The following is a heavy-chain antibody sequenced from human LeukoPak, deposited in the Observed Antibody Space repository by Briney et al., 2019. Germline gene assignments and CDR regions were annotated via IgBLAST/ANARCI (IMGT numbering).Heavy chain of an antibody. V-gene: IGHV4-31*03. CDR1: GGSISSGVYY. J-gene: IGHJ4*02. CDR3: ARGVRWLQLSYFDY. CDR2: IYYSGST. Sequence: SETLSLTCSVSGGSISSGVYYWSWIRQHPGKGLEWIGYIYYSGSTYYNPSLKSRVTISVDTSKNQFSLKLSSVTAADTAVYYCARGVRWLQLSYFDYWGQGTLVTVSS. D-gene: IGHD5-24*01.